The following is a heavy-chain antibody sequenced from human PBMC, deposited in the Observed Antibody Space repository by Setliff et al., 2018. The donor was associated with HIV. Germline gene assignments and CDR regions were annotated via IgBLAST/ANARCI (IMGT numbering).Heavy chain of an antibody. CDR3: ARRGSTTTSWREFDY. Sequence: PSETLSLTCTVSGDSISPYYWNWIRQPPGKGLEWIGYIYYTGSTNYNPSLKSRVTLSVDTSKNHSSLKLNSVTAADTAVYYCARRGSTTTSWREFDYWGQGTLVTVSS. V-gene: IGHV4-59*08. D-gene: IGHD1-1*01. J-gene: IGHJ4*02. CDR2: IYYTGST. CDR1: GDSISPYY.